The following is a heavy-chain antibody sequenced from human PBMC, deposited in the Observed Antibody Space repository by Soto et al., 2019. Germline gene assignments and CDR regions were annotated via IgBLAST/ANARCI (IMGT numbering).Heavy chain of an antibody. CDR3: ARTYYVIFTGNYKDYFWGKDV. CDR1: GYTFTSYY. CDR2: INPSGGST. D-gene: IGHD3-9*01. V-gene: IGHV1-46*01. J-gene: IGHJ6*02. Sequence: ASVKVSCKASGYTFTSYYMHWVRQAPGQGLEWMGIINPSGGSTSYAQKFQGRVTMTRDTSTSTVYMELRSLRSEDTAVYYCARTYYVIFTGNYKDYFWGKDVWGQGTTVSVSS.